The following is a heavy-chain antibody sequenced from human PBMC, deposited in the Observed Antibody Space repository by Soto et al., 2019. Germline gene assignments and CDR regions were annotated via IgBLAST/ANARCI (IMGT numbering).Heavy chain of an antibody. J-gene: IGHJ3*02. V-gene: IGHV4-39*01. D-gene: IGHD6-19*01. CDR1: GGSISSSSYY. Sequence: PSETLSLTCTVSGGSISSSSYYWGWIRQPPGKGLEWIGSIYYSGSTYYNPSLKSRVTISVDTSKNQFSLKLSSVTAADTAVYYCARGGGGGWYAFDIWGQGTMVTVSS. CDR3: ARGGGGGWYAFDI. CDR2: IYYSGST.